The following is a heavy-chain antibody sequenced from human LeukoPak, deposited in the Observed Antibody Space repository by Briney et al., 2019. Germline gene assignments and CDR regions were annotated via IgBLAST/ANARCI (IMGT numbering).Heavy chain of an antibody. CDR2: INPRGGSA. V-gene: IGHV1-46*01. Sequence: ASVKVSCKASGYAFTSFFMHWVRQAPGQGLEWMGIINPRGGSATSAQRFQGRLTVTRDTSTSTVYMELSSLTSEDTAVYYCARDYHGSGSLTTFDSWGQGTLVTVSS. CDR1: GYAFTSFF. D-gene: IGHD3-10*01. J-gene: IGHJ4*02. CDR3: ARDYHGSGSLTTFDS.